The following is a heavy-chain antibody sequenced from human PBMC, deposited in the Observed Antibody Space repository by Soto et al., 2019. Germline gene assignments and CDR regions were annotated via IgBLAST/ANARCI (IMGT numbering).Heavy chain of an antibody. V-gene: IGHV3-11*01. CDR2: ISSSGSTI. D-gene: IGHD4-4*01. Sequence: PGGFLRLSCAASGFTFSDYYMSWIRQAPGKGLEWVSYISSSGSTIYYADSVKGRFTISRDNAKNSLYLQMNSLRAEDTAVYYCARGTYYSNYRTLDYWGQGTLVTVST. J-gene: IGHJ4*02. CDR3: ARGTYYSNYRTLDY. CDR1: GFTFSDYY.